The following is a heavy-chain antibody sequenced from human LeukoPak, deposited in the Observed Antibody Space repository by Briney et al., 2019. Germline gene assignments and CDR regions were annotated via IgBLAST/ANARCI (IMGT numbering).Heavy chain of an antibody. J-gene: IGHJ4*02. V-gene: IGHV3-30*02. CDR2: IRYDGSNK. Sequence: RSGGSLRLSCAASGFTFSSYGMHWVRQAPGKGLEWVAFIRYDGSNKYYADSVKGRFTISRDNSKNTLYLQMNSLRAEDTAVYYCAKDLMVRGVNYFDYWGQGTLVTVSS. D-gene: IGHD3-10*01. CDR1: GFTFSSYG. CDR3: AKDLMVRGVNYFDY.